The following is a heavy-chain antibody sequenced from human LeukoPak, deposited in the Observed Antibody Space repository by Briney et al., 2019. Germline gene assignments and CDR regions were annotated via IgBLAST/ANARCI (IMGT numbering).Heavy chain of an antibody. CDR2: ISYDGDNK. J-gene: IGHJ6*03. Sequence: GGSLRLSCAASGFTFSSYSMHWVRQAPGKGLEWVAVISYDGDNKYYADSVKGRITISRDNFKNTLYLQMNGLRAEDTAVYWXXXSKSSYNYYYYMDVWGKGTTVTVSS. CDR1: GFTFSSYS. CDR3: XXSKSSYNYYYYMDV. V-gene: IGHV3-30*04.